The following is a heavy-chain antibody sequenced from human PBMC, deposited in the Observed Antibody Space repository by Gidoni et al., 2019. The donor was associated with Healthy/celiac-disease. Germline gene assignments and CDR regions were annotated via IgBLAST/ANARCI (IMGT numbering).Heavy chain of an antibody. CDR3: AARRGYSYGDLDY. V-gene: IGHV1-24*01. J-gene: IGHJ4*02. Sequence: QVQLVQSGAEVKKPGASVQVSSQVSGYTLTELSMPWVRQAPGKGLEGMGGFDPEDGETIYAQKFQGRVTMTEDTSTDTAYMELSSLRSEDTAVYYCAARRGYSYGDLDYWGQGTLVTVSS. CDR2: FDPEDGET. CDR1: GYTLTELS. D-gene: IGHD5-18*01.